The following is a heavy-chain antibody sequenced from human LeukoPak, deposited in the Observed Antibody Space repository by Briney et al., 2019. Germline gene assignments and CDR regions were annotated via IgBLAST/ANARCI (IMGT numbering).Heavy chain of an antibody. J-gene: IGHJ4*02. CDR1: GFTFSSYV. V-gene: IGHV3-33*01. Sequence: PGRSLRLSCAASGFTFSSYVMHWVRQAPGKGLEWVAVIWYDGSKEYYADSVEGRFTISRDNSKNTLYLQMNSLRAEDTAVYYCAGVDTGFDSWGQGTLVTVSS. D-gene: IGHD3-10*01. CDR3: AGVDTGFDS. CDR2: IWYDGSKE.